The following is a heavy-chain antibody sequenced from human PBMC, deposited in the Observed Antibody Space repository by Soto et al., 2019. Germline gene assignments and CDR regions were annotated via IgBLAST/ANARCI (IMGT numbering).Heavy chain of an antibody. D-gene: IGHD3-3*01. J-gene: IGHJ4*02. CDR1: GFTFSDYY. CDR2: ISSSGSTI. CDR3: GRDLATIFGGAY. Sequence: GGSLRLSCAASGFTFSDYYMSWIRQAPGKGLEWVSYISSSGSTIYYADSVKGRFTISRDNSKNTLYLQMDSLYTGDTAVYYCGRDLATIFGGAYWGQGTLVTVSS. V-gene: IGHV3-11*04.